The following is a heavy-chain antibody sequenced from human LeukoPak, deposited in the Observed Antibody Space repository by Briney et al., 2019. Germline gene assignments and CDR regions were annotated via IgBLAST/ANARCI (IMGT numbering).Heavy chain of an antibody. V-gene: IGHV1-69*06. CDR3: ASKHGYGDYFGY. CDR1: GGTFSSYA. D-gene: IGHD4-17*01. Sequence: SVKVSCKASGGTFSSYAISWVRQAPGQGLEWMGGIIPIFGTANYAQKFQGRVTITADKSTSTAYMELSSLRSEDTAVYYCASKHGYGDYFGYWGQGTLITVSS. CDR2: IIPIFGTA. J-gene: IGHJ4*02.